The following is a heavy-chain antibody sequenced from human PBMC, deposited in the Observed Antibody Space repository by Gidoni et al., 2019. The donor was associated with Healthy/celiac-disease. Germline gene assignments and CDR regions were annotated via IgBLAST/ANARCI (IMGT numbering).Heavy chain of an antibody. CDR1: GGSFSGYY. Sequence: QVQLQQWGAGLLKPSETLSLTCAGDGGSFSGYYWSWIRQSPGKGLEWIGEINHSGSTNYNPSLKSRVTISVDTSKNQFSLKLSSVTAADTAVYYCATLAVAGTWDDYWGQGTLVTVSS. CDR2: INHSGST. CDR3: ATLAVAGTWDDY. D-gene: IGHD6-19*01. V-gene: IGHV4-34*01. J-gene: IGHJ4*02.